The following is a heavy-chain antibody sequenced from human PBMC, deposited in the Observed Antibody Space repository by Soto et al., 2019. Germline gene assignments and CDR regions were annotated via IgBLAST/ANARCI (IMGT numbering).Heavy chain of an antibody. V-gene: IGHV4-34*01. Sequence: ASETLSLTCAVYGGSFSGYYWSWIRQPPGKGLEWIGEINHSGSTNYNPSLKSRVTISVDTSKNQFSLKLSSVTAADTAVYYCARGGGTIGGAFDIWGQGTMVTVSS. CDR1: GGSFSGYY. D-gene: IGHD1-26*01. CDR2: INHSGST. J-gene: IGHJ3*02. CDR3: ARGGGTIGGAFDI.